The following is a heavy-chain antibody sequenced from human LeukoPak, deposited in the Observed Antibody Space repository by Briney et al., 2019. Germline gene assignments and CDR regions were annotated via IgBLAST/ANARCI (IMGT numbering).Heavy chain of an antibody. CDR1: GGTFSSYA. CDR2: IIPIFGTA. Sequence: SVKVSCKASGGTFSSYAISWVRQAPGQGLEWMGGIIPIFGTANYAQKFQGRVTITADESTSTAYVELSSLRSEDTAVYYCARDLVEAGYGGYYYYYMDVWGKGTTVTVSS. J-gene: IGHJ6*03. V-gene: IGHV1-69*13. D-gene: IGHD2-15*01. CDR3: ARDLVEAGYGGYYYYYMDV.